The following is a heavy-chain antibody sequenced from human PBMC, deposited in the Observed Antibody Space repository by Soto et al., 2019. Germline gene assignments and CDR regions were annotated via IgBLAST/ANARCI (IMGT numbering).Heavy chain of an antibody. CDR2: ISYDGSNK. J-gene: IGHJ6*02. V-gene: IGHV3-30*18. CDR1: GFTFSSYG. Sequence: GGSLRLSCAASGFTFSSYGMHWVRQAPGKGLEWVAVISYDGSNKYYADSVKSRFTISRGNSKNTLYLQMNSLRAEDTAVYYCAKQLAAAGSPPISYGMDVWGQGTTVTVSS. D-gene: IGHD6-13*01. CDR3: AKQLAAAGSPPISYGMDV.